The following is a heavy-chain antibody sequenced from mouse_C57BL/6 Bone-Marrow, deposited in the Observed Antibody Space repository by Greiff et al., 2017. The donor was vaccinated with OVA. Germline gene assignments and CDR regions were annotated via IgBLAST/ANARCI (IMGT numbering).Heavy chain of an antibody. D-gene: IGHD1-1*01. CDR3: ARTGYYGSLYYFDY. J-gene: IGHJ2*01. CDR1: GYTFTSYD. Sequence: QVQLKESGPELVKPGASVKLSCKASGYTFTSYDINWVKQRPGQGLEWIGWIYPRDGSTKYNEKFKGKATLTVDTSSSTAYMELHSLTSEDSAVYFCARTGYYGSLYYFDYWGQGTTLTVSS. CDR2: IYPRDGST. V-gene: IGHV1-85*01.